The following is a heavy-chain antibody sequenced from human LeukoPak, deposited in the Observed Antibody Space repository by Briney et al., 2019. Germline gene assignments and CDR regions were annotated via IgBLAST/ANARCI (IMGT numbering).Heavy chain of an antibody. V-gene: IGHV3-23*01. Sequence: GGSLRLSCAASGFTFSSYAMSLVRQAPGKGLEWVSHISAGGGTTYYADSVKGRFTISRDNSKNTLYLQMNSLRAEDTAVYYCAKDRAAYSGARGFDYWGQGTLVTVSS. J-gene: IGHJ4*02. CDR2: ISAGGGTT. D-gene: IGHD5-12*01. CDR3: AKDRAAYSGARGFDY. CDR1: GFTFSSYA.